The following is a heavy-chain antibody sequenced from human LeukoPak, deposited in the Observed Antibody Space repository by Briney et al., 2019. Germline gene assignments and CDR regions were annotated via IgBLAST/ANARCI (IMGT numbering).Heavy chain of an antibody. D-gene: IGHD4-17*01. V-gene: IGHV3-7*05. CDR2: INQDGSEK. CDR3: ARYLSSDYPDY. Sequence: GGSLRLSCAASGFPFRSNRMRCVRQAPGKGLEWVANINQDGSEKYYVDSVKARFTISRDNARNSLYLQMNSLRAEDTAVYYCARYLSSDYPDYWGQGTLVTVSS. J-gene: IGHJ4*02. CDR1: GFPFRSNR.